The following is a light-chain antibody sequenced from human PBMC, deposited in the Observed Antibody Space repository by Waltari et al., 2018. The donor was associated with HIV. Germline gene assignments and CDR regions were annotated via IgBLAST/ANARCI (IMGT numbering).Light chain of an antibody. CDR1: SSDIGINY. CDR3: AAWDVSLRGAYV. CDR2: RNN. V-gene: IGLV1-47*01. Sequence: QSVLTQPPSASGTPGQRVTISCSGASSDIGINYVYWYQQLPGTAPKLLIYRNNQRPSGVPDRFSGSKSGTSASLAISGLRSEDEADYYCAAWDVSLRGAYVFGTGTKVAVL. J-gene: IGLJ1*01.